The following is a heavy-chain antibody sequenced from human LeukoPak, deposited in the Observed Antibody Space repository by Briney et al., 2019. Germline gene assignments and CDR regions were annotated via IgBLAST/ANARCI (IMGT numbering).Heavy chain of an antibody. CDR3: TRDRFYVWFDP. CDR1: GFTVGTHT. CDR2: IISSVTT. Sequence: PGGSLRLTCTISGFTVGTHTMHGFLQAPGRGLQGIGFIISSVTTPYAASVKGRFTISSDDSKSIAYLQMNSLKTEETAVYCCTRDRFYVWFDPWGQGTLVTVSS. J-gene: IGHJ5*02. V-gene: IGHV3-49*03. D-gene: IGHD3-16*01.